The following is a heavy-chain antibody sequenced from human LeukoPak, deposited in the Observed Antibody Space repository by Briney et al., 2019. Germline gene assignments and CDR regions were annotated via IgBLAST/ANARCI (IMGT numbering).Heavy chain of an antibody. Sequence: GGSLRLSCAASGFTFSSYAMHWVRQAPGKGLEWVAVISYDGSNKYYADSVKGRFTISRDNSKNTLYLQMNSLRAEDTAVYYCARGGDYGDYYYYGMDVWGQGTTVTVSS. D-gene: IGHD4-17*01. J-gene: IGHJ6*02. CDR3: ARGGDYGDYYYYGMDV. CDR2: ISYDGSNK. V-gene: IGHV3-30-3*01. CDR1: GFTFSSYA.